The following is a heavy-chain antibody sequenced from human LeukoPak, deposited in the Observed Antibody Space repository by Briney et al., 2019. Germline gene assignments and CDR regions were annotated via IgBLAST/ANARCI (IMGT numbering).Heavy chain of an antibody. CDR2: ISWNSGSI. CDR1: GFTFDDYA. J-gene: IGHJ4*02. Sequence: PGGSLRLSCAASGFTFDDYAMHWVRQAPGKGLEWVSGISWNSGSIGYADSVKGRFTISRDNAKNSLYLQMNSLRAEDTALYYCAKGVYYDILTGSPPGIWGQGTLVTVSS. D-gene: IGHD3-9*01. V-gene: IGHV3-9*01. CDR3: AKGVYYDILTGSPPGI.